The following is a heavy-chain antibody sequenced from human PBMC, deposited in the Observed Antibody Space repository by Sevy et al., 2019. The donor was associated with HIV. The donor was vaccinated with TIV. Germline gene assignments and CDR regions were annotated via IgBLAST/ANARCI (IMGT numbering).Heavy chain of an antibody. CDR2: ISSSGSTI. V-gene: IGHV3-48*03. D-gene: IGHD3-16*01. CDR1: GFTFSSYE. Sequence: GGSLRLSCEASGFTFSSYEMNWVRQAPGKGLEWVSYISSSGSTISYADSVKGRFTISRDNAKNSLYLQMNSLRAEDTAVYYCATSGGVTDYGMYVWGQGTTVTVSS. CDR3: ATSGGVTDYGMYV. J-gene: IGHJ6*02.